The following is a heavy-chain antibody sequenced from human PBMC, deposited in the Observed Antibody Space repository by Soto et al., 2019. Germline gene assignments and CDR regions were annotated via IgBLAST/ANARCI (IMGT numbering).Heavy chain of an antibody. Sequence: GESLKISCNGSGYSFTTYWIAWVRQMPGKGLEWVGIIYPGDSDTRYSPSFEGHVTISVDKSISTAFLQWNSLKASDNAIYYCPRHSTSATKDYWGQGTLVTVSS. CDR3: PRHSTSATKDY. J-gene: IGHJ4*01. CDR2: IYPGDSDT. D-gene: IGHD1-1*01. CDR1: GYSFTTYW. V-gene: IGHV5-51*01.